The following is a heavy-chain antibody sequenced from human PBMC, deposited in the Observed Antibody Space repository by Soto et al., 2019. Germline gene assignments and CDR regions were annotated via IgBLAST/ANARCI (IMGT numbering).Heavy chain of an antibody. CDR2: IYSDGST. CDR1: GLTVSGSY. J-gene: IGHJ5*02. Sequence: GGSLRLSCAASGLTVSGSYMTWVRQAPGMGLQWVSVIYSDGSTYYADSVKGRFSISRDIAKNMLYLQMNSLRAEDTAIYYCVRDKYSNYVNYFDPWGQGTLVTVSS. V-gene: IGHV3-53*01. D-gene: IGHD4-4*01. CDR3: VRDKYSNYVNYFDP.